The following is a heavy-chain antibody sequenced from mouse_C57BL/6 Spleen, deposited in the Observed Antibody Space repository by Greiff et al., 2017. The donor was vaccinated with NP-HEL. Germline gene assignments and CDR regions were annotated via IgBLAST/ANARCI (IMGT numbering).Heavy chain of an antibody. CDR1: GYTFTDYE. V-gene: IGHV1-15*01. Sequence: VQLQQSGAELVRPGASVTLSCKASGYTFTDYEMHWVKQTPVHGLEWIGAIDPETGGTAYNQKFKGKAILTADKSSSTAYMELRSLTSEDSAVYYCTRDLDDYFDYWGQSTTLTVSS. CDR2: IDPETGGT. J-gene: IGHJ2*01. CDR3: TRDLDDYFDY.